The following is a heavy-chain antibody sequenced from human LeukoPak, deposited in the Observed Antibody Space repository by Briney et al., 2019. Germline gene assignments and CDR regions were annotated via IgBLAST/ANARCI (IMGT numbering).Heavy chain of an antibody. V-gene: IGHV1-18*01. CDR1: GDVFTSYG. Sequence: GASVKVSCKAPGDVFTSYGISWVRQAPGQGLEWMGWISAYNGNTNYAQKFQGRVTMTRDTSISTAYMELSRLRSDDTAVYYCARGLPMVRGVDYWYFDLRGRGTLVTVSS. D-gene: IGHD3-10*01. CDR2: ISAYNGNT. CDR3: ARGLPMVRGVDYWYFDL. J-gene: IGHJ2*01.